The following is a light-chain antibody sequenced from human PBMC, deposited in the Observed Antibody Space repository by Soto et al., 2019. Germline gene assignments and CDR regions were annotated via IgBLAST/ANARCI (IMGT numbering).Light chain of an antibody. CDR1: QSISSY. V-gene: IGKV1-39*01. J-gene: IGKJ4*01. CDR2: AAS. CDR3: QQSYSTPLT. Sequence: DIQMTKPQSWLYAAGGDRVTMTCRASQSISSYLNWYQQKPGKAPKLLIYAASSLQSGVPSRFSGSGSGTDFTLTISSLQPEDFATYYCQQSYSTPLTFGGGTKVDIK.